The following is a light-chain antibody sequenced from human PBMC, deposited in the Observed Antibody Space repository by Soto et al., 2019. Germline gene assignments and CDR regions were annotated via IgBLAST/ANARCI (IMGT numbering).Light chain of an antibody. Sequence: IQMTQSPSSLSASVGDRVTITCRASQGIRNDLDWFQQKPGKAPKRLIYIASSLQSGVPPRFSGSGSGTEFTLTISSLQPEDFATYYCLQHNGYPRTFGQGTKVDIK. CDR2: IAS. CDR3: LQHNGYPRT. J-gene: IGKJ1*01. V-gene: IGKV1-17*01. CDR1: QGIRND.